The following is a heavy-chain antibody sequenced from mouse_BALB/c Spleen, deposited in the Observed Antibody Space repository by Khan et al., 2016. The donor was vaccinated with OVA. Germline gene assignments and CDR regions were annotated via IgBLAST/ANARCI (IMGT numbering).Heavy chain of an antibody. J-gene: IGHJ2*01. CDR2: IGYSGST. Sequence: EVQLQESGPGLLQPSQSLSLTCTVTGYSITSDYAWNWIRQFPGNQLEWMAYIGYSGSTTYNPSLRSRISITRDPSKNQIFLHLTSVPTEDTATFYGASGRLLLRYPAYFDYGGQGTTLTVSS. CDR3: ASGRLLLRYPAYFDY. CDR1: GYSITSDYA. V-gene: IGHV3-2*02. D-gene: IGHD1-1*01.